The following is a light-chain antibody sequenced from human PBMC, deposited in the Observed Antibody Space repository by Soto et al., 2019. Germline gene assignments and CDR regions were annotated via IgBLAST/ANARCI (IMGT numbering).Light chain of an antibody. J-gene: IGLJ2*01. Sequence: QPVLTQPPSVSGAPGQRVTISCTGTSSNIGAGFDVHWYQKLTGTAPKLLIFDNTNRPSGVPDRFSASRSGTSASLAITGLQAGDEADYFCQSYDSSLSGSVVFGGGTKVTVL. CDR2: DNT. V-gene: IGLV1-40*01. CDR3: QSYDSSLSGSVV. CDR1: SSNIGAGFD.